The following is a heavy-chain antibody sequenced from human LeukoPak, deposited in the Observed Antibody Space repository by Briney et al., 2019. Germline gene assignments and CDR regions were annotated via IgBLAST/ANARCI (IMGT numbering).Heavy chain of an antibody. V-gene: IGHV1-2*04. CDR1: GYTFTGYY. Sequence: ASVKVSCKASGYTFTGYYMHWVRQAPGQGLEWMGWINPNSGGTNYAQKFQGWVTMTRDTSISTAYMELSRLRSDDTAVYYCARELVPVGVPAAMPCYYYGMDVWGQGTTVTVPS. D-gene: IGHD2-2*01. J-gene: IGHJ6*02. CDR2: INPNSGGT. CDR3: ARELVPVGVPAAMPCYYYGMDV.